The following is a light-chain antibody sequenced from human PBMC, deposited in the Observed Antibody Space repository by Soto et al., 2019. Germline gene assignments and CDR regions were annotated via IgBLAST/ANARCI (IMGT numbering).Light chain of an antibody. CDR2: GVS. CDR3: QQYASSPPT. CDR1: QSVSSTY. J-gene: IGKJ1*01. V-gene: IGKV3-20*01. Sequence: EIVLTQSPGTLSSSPGERATLSCRASQSVSSTYLIWYQQKPGQAPRLLIYGVSTRATGIPDTFSGSGSGTDFTLTISRLEPEDIAVYYCQQYASSPPTFGQGTKVDIK.